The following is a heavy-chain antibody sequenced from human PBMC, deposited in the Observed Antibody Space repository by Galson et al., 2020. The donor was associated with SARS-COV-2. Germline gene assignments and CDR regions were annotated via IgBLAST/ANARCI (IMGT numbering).Heavy chain of an antibody. CDR2: MNPNSGNT. CDR1: GYTFTSYD. V-gene: IGHV1-8*01. CDR3: ARVSTNLEIKDYDFWSGYYGGHQGYYYYYYMDV. Sequence: ASVKVSCKASGYTFTSYDINWVRQATGQGLEWMGWMNPNSGNTGYAQKFQGRVTMTRNTSISTAYMELSSLRSEDTAVYYCARVSTNLEIKDYDFWSGYYGGHQGYYYYYYMDVWGKGTTVTVSS. D-gene: IGHD3-3*01. J-gene: IGHJ6*03.